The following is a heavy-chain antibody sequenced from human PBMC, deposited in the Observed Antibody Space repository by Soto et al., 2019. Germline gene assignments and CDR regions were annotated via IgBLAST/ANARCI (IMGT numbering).Heavy chain of an antibody. D-gene: IGHD3-10*01. CDR3: ARGYFDSGHGYDL. V-gene: IGHV5-51*01. CDR2: VFTRDSET. Sequence: GESLKISCKGPGHLFNNHWIGWVRQTPGKGLEWMGLVFTRDSETKTSPSFQGHVSFSVDNSINTVYLQWTSLKTTDTGIYFCARGYFDSGHGYDLWGQGTLVTVSS. CDR1: GHLFNNHW. J-gene: IGHJ5*02.